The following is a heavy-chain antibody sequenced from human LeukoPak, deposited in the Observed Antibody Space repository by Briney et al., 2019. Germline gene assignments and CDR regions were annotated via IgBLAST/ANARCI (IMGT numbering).Heavy chain of an antibody. J-gene: IGHJ4*02. D-gene: IGHD2-2*01. V-gene: IGHV3-74*01. CDR1: GFTFSSYW. CDR3: ARGYCSSTSCYELDY. Sequence: GGSLRLSCAASGFTFSSYWMHWVRQASGKGLVWVSRINSDGSSTSYADSVKGRFTISRDNAKNTLYLQMNSLRAEDTAVYYCARGYCSSTSCYELDYWGQGTLVTVSS. CDR2: INSDGSST.